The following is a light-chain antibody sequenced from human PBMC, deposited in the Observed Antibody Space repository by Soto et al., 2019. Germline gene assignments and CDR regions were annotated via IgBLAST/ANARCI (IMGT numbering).Light chain of an antibody. V-gene: IGKV3-15*01. CDR3: HQYGNSPAT. J-gene: IGKJ1*01. Sequence: EIVMTQSPSTLSVSPGERATLSCRASQSVSSNLAWYQQKPGQAPSLLIYGASTRATGTPARFSGSGSGTEFTLTVSRLEPEDFAVYYCHQYGNSPATFGQGTKVDI. CDR2: GAS. CDR1: QSVSSN.